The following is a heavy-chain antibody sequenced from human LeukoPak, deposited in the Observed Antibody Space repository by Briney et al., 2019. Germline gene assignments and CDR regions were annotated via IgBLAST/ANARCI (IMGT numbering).Heavy chain of an antibody. D-gene: IGHD6-6*01. CDR1: GGSISTSNYY. V-gene: IGHV4-39*07. J-gene: IGHJ4*02. CDR2: IFYSGST. Sequence: SETLSLTRTVSGGSISTSNYYWGWIRQPPGKGLEWIGNIFYSGSTYYSPSLKSRVTISLDTSRDQFSLKLNSVTAADTAVYYCARSIASSSGFDYWGQGTLVTVSS. CDR3: ARSIASSSGFDY.